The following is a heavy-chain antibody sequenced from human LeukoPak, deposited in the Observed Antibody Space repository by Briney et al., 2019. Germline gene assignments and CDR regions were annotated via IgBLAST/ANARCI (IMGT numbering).Heavy chain of an antibody. CDR2: ISSSSNYI. CDR1: GFTFRSYT. J-gene: IGHJ6*02. Sequence: GGSLRLSCAASGFTFRSYTMNWVRQAPGKGLEGVSAISSSSNYIYYTDSVKGRFTISRDNAKNSLYLQMNSLGAEDTAVYYCARDEGYSFGTRYYYDGMDAWDQGTTVTVSS. D-gene: IGHD5-18*01. V-gene: IGHV3-21*06. CDR3: ARDEGYSFGTRYYYDGMDA.